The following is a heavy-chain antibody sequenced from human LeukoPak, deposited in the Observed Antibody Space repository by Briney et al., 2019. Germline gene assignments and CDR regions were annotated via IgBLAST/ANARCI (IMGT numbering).Heavy chain of an antibody. CDR3: VRHRQWLLFPDY. CDR2: IFYSGAT. J-gene: IGHJ4*02. Sequence: LVTLFLTCTVSGDSIRINYHWGWISQTPGKGLEWIGSIFYSGATYYSPSLKSRVTISVDTSKNQFSLKLSSMTAADTAVYYCVRHRQWLLFPDYWGQGTLVTVSS. D-gene: IGHD6-19*01. V-gene: IGHV4-39*01. CDR1: GDSIRINYH.